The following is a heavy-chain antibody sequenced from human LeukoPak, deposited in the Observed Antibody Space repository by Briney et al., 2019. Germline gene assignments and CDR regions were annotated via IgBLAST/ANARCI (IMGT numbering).Heavy chain of an antibody. V-gene: IGHV4-34*01. CDR2: INHSGST. CDR1: GGSFRGYY. CDR3: ARDGLRTTAMIPRDV. Sequence: SETLSLTCAVYGGSFRGYYWSWIRQPPGKGLEWIGEINHSGSTNYNPSLKSRVTISGGTSKNQFSLKLSSVTAADTAVYYCARDGLRTTAMIPRDVWGKGTTVTVSS. J-gene: IGHJ6*04. D-gene: IGHD5-18*01.